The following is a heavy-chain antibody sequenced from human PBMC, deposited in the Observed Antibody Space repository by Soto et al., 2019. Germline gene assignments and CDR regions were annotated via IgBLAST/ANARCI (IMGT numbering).Heavy chain of an antibody. CDR1: GGSISSYY. CDR2: IYYSGST. D-gene: IGHD3-3*01. CDR3: ARDSITIFGVVTDYYYMDV. Sequence: SETLSLTCTVSGGSISSYYWSWIRQPPGKGLEWIGYIYYSGSTNYNPSLKSRVTISVDTSKNQFSLKLSSVTAADTAVYYCARDSITIFGVVTDYYYMDVWGKGTTVTVSS. V-gene: IGHV4-59*01. J-gene: IGHJ6*03.